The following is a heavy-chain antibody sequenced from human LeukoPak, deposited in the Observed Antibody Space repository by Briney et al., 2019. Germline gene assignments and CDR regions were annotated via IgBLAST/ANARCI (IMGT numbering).Heavy chain of an antibody. CDR1: GYILTAYH. J-gene: IGHJ3*02. CDR2: IIPNSGAT. CDR3: ARGISGGFDI. V-gene: IGHV1-2*06. D-gene: IGHD2-21*01. Sequence: ASVKVSCKPSGYILTAYHLHWLRQAPGQGLEWMGRIIPNSGATNYARNFQGRVTMTRDTSISTAYMELSRLSPDDTAVYYCARGISGGFDIWGQGTMVTVSS.